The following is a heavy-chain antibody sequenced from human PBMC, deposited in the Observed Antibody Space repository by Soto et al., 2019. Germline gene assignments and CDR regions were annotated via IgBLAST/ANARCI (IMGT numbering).Heavy chain of an antibody. CDR1: GGSISSYY. J-gene: IGHJ6*03. CDR3: ARETTGNYYMDV. Sequence: SETLSLTCTVSGGSISSYYWSWIRQPPGKGLEWIGYIYYSGSTNYNPSLKSRVTISVDTSKNQFSLKLSSVTAADTAVYYCARETTGNYYMDVWGKGTTVTVSS. D-gene: IGHD4-17*01. CDR2: IYYSGST. V-gene: IGHV4-59*01.